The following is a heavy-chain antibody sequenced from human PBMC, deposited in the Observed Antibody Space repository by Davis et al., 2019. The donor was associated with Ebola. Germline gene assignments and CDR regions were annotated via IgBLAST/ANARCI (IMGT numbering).Heavy chain of an antibody. D-gene: IGHD3-10*01. CDR2: INWDSGTI. Sequence: GESLKISCATSGFTFATAWMSWVRQAPGKGLEWVSGINWDSGTIGYADTVKGRFTISRDNAKNSLYLQMNGLRAEDTAVYYCVRDYGRGWSSFYYYMDVWGKGTTVTVSS. J-gene: IGHJ6*03. CDR3: VRDYGRGWSSFYYYMDV. CDR1: GFTFATAW. V-gene: IGHV3-20*04.